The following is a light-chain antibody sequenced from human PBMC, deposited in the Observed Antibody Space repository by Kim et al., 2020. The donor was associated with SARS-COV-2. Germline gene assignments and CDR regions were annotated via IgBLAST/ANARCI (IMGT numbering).Light chain of an antibody. Sequence: QSALTQPASVSGSPGQSITISCTGTSSDVGGYNYVSWYQQHPGKAPKLMIYDVSKRPSGVSNRFSGSKSGNTASLTISGLQAKDEADYYCSSYTSSSTYVCGTGTKVTV. CDR2: DVS. CDR3: SSYTSSSTYV. V-gene: IGLV2-14*01. J-gene: IGLJ1*01. CDR1: SSDVGGYNY.